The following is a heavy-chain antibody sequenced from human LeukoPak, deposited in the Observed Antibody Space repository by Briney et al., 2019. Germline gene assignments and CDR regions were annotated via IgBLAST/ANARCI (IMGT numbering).Heavy chain of an antibody. V-gene: IGHV3-20*03. CDR3: ARVHYDFWSGYNIDAFEI. D-gene: IGHD3-3*01. Sequence: GGSLRLSFAASGFTFDDYGMSWVRQAPGKGLEWVSGINWNGGSTGYADSVKGRFTISRDNAKNSLYLQMNSLRAEDTTLYYCARVHYDFWSGYNIDAFEIWGQGAIVTVSS. CDR1: GFTFDDYG. CDR2: INWNGGST. J-gene: IGHJ3*02.